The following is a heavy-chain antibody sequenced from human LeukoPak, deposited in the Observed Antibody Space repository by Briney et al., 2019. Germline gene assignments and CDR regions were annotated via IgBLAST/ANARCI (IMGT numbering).Heavy chain of an antibody. CDR3: AKDGSWGDYQFYFYIDV. J-gene: IGHJ6*03. Sequence: PGGSLRLSCAVSGFTFGNSAMSWVRQAPGKGLEWISGISASGHYTYTADSLKGRFTISRDNSKNTLYLQMNSLRDEDTALYYCAKDGSWGDYQFYFYIDVWGNGTTVTVSS. CDR1: GFTFGNSA. CDR2: ISASGHYT. V-gene: IGHV3-23*01. D-gene: IGHD3-16*01.